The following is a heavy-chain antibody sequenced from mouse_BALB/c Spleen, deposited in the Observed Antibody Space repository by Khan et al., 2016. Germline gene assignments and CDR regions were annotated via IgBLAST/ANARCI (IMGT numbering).Heavy chain of an antibody. V-gene: IGHV1-7*01. J-gene: IGHJ2*01. CDR2: INPSTTYT. D-gene: IGHD1-1*01. Sequence: VQLQQSGAELAKPGTSVKMSCKASGYTFTNYWMHWVKQRPGQGLEWIGYINPSTTYTDYNQKFKDKATLTADKSSSTAYIQLSSLTSEDSAVYYCARAFGSRTLDFWGQGTTLTVSS. CDR1: GYTFTNYW. CDR3: ARAFGSRTLDF.